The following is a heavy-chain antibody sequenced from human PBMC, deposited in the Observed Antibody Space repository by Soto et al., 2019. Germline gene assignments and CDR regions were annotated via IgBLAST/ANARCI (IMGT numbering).Heavy chain of an antibody. CDR3: ARGRPWAVAGTTIDY. Sequence: GGSLRLSCAASGFTFSSYAMHWVRQAPGKGLEWVAVISYDGSNKYYADSVKGRFTISRDNSKNTLYLQMNSLRAEDTAVYYCARGRPWAVAGTTIDYWGQGTLVTVSS. CDR2: ISYDGSNK. D-gene: IGHD6-19*01. CDR1: GFTFSSYA. V-gene: IGHV3-30-3*01. J-gene: IGHJ4*02.